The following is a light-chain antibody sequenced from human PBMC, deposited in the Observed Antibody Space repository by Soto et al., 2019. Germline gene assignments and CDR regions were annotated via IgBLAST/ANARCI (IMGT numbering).Light chain of an antibody. CDR3: QHYNSYSEA. V-gene: IGKV1-5*01. CDR2: DAS. J-gene: IGKJ1*01. CDR1: QSITTF. Sequence: DIQMTQSPSTLSASIGDRVTITCRASQSITTFLAWYQQKPGKAPKLLIYDASNLETGVPSRFSGSGSGIEFTLTISSLQPDDFATYYCQHYNSYSEAFGQGTK.